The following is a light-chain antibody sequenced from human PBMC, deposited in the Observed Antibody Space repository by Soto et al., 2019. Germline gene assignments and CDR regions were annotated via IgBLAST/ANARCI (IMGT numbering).Light chain of an antibody. CDR3: QLRSDWPPWT. CDR1: QSVRSS. CDR2: DTS. V-gene: IGKV3-11*01. Sequence: EIVLTQSPATLSLSPGERATLSCRASQSVRSSLAWYQQKPGQAPRLLIYDTSNRATGIPARFSGSGSGADFTLTISSLEPEDFAVYYCQLRSDWPPWTFGQGTKVEV. J-gene: IGKJ1*01.